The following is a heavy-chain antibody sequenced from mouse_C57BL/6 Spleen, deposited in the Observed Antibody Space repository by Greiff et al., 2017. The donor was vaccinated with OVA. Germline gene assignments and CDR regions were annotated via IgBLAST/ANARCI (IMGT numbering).Heavy chain of an antibody. CDR1: GFTFSDYY. J-gene: IGHJ1*03. CDR3: AREGWYFDV. Sequence: EVQVVESEGGLVQPGSSMKLSCTASGFTFSDYYMAWVRQVPEKGLEWVANINYDGSSTYYLDSLKSRFIISRDNAKNILNLQMSSLKSEDTATYYCAREGWYFDVWGTGTTVTVSS. CDR2: INYDGSST. V-gene: IGHV5-16*01.